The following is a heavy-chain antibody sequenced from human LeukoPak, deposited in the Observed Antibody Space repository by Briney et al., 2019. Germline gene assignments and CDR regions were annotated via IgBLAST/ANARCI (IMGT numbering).Heavy chain of an antibody. CDR1: GFSLSTSGVG. D-gene: IGHD5-18*01. J-gene: IGHJ4*02. V-gene: IGHV2-5*01. CDR2: IYWNDDK. CDR3: AHRPSALVGYSYGLFDY. Sequence: SGPTLVKPTQTLTLTCTFSGFSLSTSGVGVGWIRQPPGKALEGLALIYWNDDKRYSPSLKSRLTITKDTSKNQVVLTMTNMDPVDTATYYCAHRPSALVGYSYGLFDYWGQGTLVTVSS.